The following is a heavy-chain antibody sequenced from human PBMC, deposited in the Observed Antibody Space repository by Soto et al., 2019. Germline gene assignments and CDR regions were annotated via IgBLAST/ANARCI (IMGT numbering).Heavy chain of an antibody. V-gene: IGHV3-48*02. CDR2: ISGRGTTT. CDR3: ARLGYCSSATCKYYFYYYGMDV. D-gene: IGHD2-2*01. Sequence: EVQLVESGGGLVQPGGSLRLSCEASGFSFGSYSMNWVRQAPGKGLEWVSFISGRGTTTYYADSVRGRFTVSRDNAKNSLSLEVNSLRDEDKAVYYCARLGYCSSATCKYYFYYYGMDVWGQGTTVTVSS. J-gene: IGHJ6*02. CDR1: GFSFGSYS.